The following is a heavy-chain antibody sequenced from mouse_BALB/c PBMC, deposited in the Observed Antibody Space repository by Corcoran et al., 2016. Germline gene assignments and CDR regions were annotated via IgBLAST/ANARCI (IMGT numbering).Heavy chain of an antibody. CDR2: IDPANGNT. J-gene: IGHJ3*01. CDR1: GFNIKDTY. V-gene: IGHV14-3*02. Sequence: EVQLQQSGAELVKPGASVKLSCTASGFNIKDTYMHWVKQRPEQGLEWIGRIDPANGNTKYDPKFQGKATKTADTSSNTAYLQLSSLTSEDTAVYYCAREGTGLAWFAYWGQGTLVTVSA. D-gene: IGHD4-1*01. CDR3: AREGTGLAWFAY.